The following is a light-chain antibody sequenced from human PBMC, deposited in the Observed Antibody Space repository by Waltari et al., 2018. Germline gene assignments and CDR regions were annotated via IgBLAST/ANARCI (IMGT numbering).Light chain of an antibody. CDR2: EVS. J-gene: IGLJ2*01. Sequence: QSALTQPPSASGSPGQSVTISCPGTSSHICDYNFFSWYQQHPGKAPNGMMYEVSKRHSGVPDRVSGSKSGYTASLTVSGLQAEDEAEYYCSSYGGRNNLIFGGGTKLTVL. V-gene: IGLV2-8*01. CDR3: SSYGGRNNLI. CDR1: SSHICDYNF.